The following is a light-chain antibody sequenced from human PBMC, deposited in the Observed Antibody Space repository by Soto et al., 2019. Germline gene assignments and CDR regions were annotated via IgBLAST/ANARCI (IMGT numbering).Light chain of an antibody. Sequence: DIQMTQSPSSLSASIGDRVTISCRASQNVATYLNWYQQKPGKAPKLLIYLASTLQSGVPSRFSGSGSGTDFTLTINSLQPEDVAAYFCQQSYSTPYTFGRGTKLEIK. CDR1: QNVATY. J-gene: IGKJ2*01. V-gene: IGKV1-39*01. CDR2: LAS. CDR3: QQSYSTPYT.